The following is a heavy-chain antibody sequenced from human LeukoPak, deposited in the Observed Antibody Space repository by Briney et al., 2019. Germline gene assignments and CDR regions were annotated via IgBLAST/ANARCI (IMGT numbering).Heavy chain of an antibody. J-gene: IGHJ4*02. Sequence: SETLSLTCTVSGGSISSGAHYWSWIRQHPGKGLEWIGYIYYSGSTYYNPSLKSRVTISVDTSKNQFSLKLSSVTAADTAVYYCARSVYSYGGKVDYWGQGTLVTVSS. D-gene: IGHD5-18*01. CDR1: GGSISSGAHY. CDR3: ARSVYSYGGKVDY. CDR2: IYYSGST. V-gene: IGHV4-30-4*08.